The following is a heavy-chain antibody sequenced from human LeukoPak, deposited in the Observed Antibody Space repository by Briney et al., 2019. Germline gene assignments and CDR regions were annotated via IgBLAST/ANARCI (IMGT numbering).Heavy chain of an antibody. D-gene: IGHD1-26*01. J-gene: IGHJ3*02. CDR3: AKQPATYYAFDI. CDR1: GCTFDDYA. V-gene: IGHV3-9*01. CDR2: SSWNSGNI. Sequence: GGSLRLSCAASGCTFDDYAMHWVRQAPGEGLEWVSGSSWNSGNIGYADSVKGRFTISRDNDTNYLYLQLNSLRAEDRALYYCAKQPATYYAFDIWGEGPMVTVPS.